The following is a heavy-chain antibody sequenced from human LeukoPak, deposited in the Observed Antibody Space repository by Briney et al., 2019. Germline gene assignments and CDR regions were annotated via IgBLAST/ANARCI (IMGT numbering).Heavy chain of an antibody. CDR3: ARSRTAAGSYVY. CDR1: GYTFTSYG. J-gene: IGHJ4*02. V-gene: IGHV1-18*01. Sequence: EASLKVSSTASGYTFTSYGISWVRQAPGQGLEWMGWISAYNGNTNYAQKLQGRVTMTTDTSTSTAYMELRSLRSDDTAVYYCARSRTAAGSYVYWGQGTLVTGSS. CDR2: ISAYNGNT. D-gene: IGHD6-13*01.